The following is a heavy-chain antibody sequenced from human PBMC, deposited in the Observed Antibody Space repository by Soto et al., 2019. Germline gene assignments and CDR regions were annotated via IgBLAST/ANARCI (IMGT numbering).Heavy chain of an antibody. D-gene: IGHD3-16*01. V-gene: IGHV3-30*03. Sequence: GWSLRLSCAASGFTFSSYGMHWVRQAPGKGLEWVAVISYDGSNKYYADSVKGRFTISRDNSKNTLYLQMNRLRAEDTAVYYCARDGSIMIPFGYYYGMDVWGQGTTVTVSS. CDR3: ARDGSIMIPFGYYYGMDV. CDR1: GFTFSSYG. J-gene: IGHJ6*02. CDR2: ISYDGSNK.